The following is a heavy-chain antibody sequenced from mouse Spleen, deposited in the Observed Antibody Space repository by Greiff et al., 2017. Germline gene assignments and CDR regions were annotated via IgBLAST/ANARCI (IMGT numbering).Heavy chain of an antibody. Sequence: VQVVESGAELARPGASVKLSCKASGYTFTSYGISWVKQRTGQGLEWIGEIYPRSGNTYYNEKFKGKATLTADKSSSTAYMELRSLTSEDSAVYFCARHYDDDEMDYWGQGTSVTVSS. CDR3: ARHYDDDEMDY. J-gene: IGHJ4*01. D-gene: IGHD2-4*01. CDR1: GYTFTSYG. CDR2: IYPRSGNT. V-gene: IGHV1-81*01.